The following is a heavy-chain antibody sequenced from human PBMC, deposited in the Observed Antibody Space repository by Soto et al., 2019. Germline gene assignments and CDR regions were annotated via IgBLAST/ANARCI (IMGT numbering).Heavy chain of an antibody. CDR3: GKGQASIAVDWFDP. CDR2: ISGSGVST. CDR1: GFTFSTYT. V-gene: IGHV3-23*01. J-gene: IGHJ5*02. D-gene: IGHD6-19*01. Sequence: EVQLLESGGGLVQPGGSLRLSCAASGFTFSTYTMTWVRQAPGKGLEWVSAISGSGVSTHYADSVKGRFTISRDNSKNTLYVKMNSLRADDTAVYYCGKGQASIAVDWFDPWGQGTLVTVSS.